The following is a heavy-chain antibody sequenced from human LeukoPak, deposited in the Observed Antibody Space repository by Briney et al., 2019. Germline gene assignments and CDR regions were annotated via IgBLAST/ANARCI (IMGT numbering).Heavy chain of an antibody. V-gene: IGHV4-34*01. J-gene: IGHJ4*02. CDR1: GGSFSGYY. D-gene: IGHD2-15*01. CDR2: INHRGST. Sequence: SETLSLTCAVYGGSFSGYYWSWIRQPPGKGLEWIGEINHRGSTNYNPSLKSRVTISVDTSKNQFSLKLSSVTAADTAVYYCARRVVAATPDYWGQGTLVTVSS. CDR3: ARRVVAATPDY.